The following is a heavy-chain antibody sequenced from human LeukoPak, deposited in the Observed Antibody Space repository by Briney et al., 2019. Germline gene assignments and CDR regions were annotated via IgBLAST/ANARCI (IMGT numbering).Heavy chain of an antibody. CDR2: ITGGGGNR. V-gene: IGHV3-23*01. Sequence: GGSLRLSCAGSGFSFSNYAMIWVRQAPGKGLEWVSAITGGGGNRFYAGSVKGRFTISRDNSRNTLYLQMDSLRGDDTAVYYCAKDPNGDYIGAFDFQRWGQGTQVTVSS. J-gene: IGHJ1*01. D-gene: IGHD4-17*01. CDR3: AKDPNGDYIGAFDFQR. CDR1: GFSFSNYA.